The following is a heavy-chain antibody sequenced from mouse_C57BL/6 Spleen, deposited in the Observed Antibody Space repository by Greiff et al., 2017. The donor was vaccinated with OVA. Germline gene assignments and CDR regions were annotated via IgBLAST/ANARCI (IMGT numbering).Heavy chain of an antibody. CDR1: GYTFTSYW. V-gene: IGHV1-52*01. CDR3: ARGTYSNSFAY. D-gene: IGHD2-5*01. J-gene: IGHJ3*01. CDR2: IDPSDSET. Sequence: QVQLQQPGAELVRPGSSVKLSCKASGYTFTSYWMHWVKQRPIQGLEWIGNIDPSDSETHYNQKFKDKATWTVDKSSSTAYMQRSSLTSEDSAVYYCARGTYSNSFAYWGQGTLVTVSA.